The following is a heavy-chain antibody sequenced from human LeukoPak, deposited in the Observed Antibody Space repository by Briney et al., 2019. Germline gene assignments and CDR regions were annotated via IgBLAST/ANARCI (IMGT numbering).Heavy chain of an antibody. CDR3: ARGENSKTYPVSGY. CDR2: ISSDGSSK. Sequence: GSLRLSCAASGFTFSSYGMHWVRQAPGKGLEWVAVISSDGSSKYYIDSVKGRFTISRDNSKNTLFLRMNSLRAEDTAVYYCARGENSKTYPVSGYWGQGTLVTVSS. V-gene: IGHV3-30*03. D-gene: IGHD2/OR15-2a*01. J-gene: IGHJ4*02. CDR1: GFTFSSYG.